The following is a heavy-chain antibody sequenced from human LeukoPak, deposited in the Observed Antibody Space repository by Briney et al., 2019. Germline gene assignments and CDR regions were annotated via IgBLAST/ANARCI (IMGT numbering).Heavy chain of an antibody. D-gene: IGHD3-16*02. CDR2: INTNTGNP. CDR3: ARDKIMIMFGGVIANWFDH. J-gene: IGHJ5*02. V-gene: IGHV7-4-1*02. CDR1: GYTFTSYA. Sequence: ASVKVSCKASGYTFTSYAMNWVRQAPGQGLEWMGWINTNTGNPTYAQGFTGRFVFSLDTSVSTAYLQISSLQAEDTAVYYCARDKIMIMFGGVIANWFDHWGQGTLVTVSS.